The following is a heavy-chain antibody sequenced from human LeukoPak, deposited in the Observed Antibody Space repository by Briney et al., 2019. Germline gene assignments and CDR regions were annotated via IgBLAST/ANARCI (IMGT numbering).Heavy chain of an antibody. V-gene: IGHV4-61*02. D-gene: IGHD2-2*01. Sequence: PSQTLSLTCTVSGGSISSGSYYWSWIRQPAGKGLQWIGRIYTSGTTNYNPSLKSRVTISVDTSKNQFSLKLSSVTAADTAVYYCARLLRVRYCSTTTCNWFDPWGQGTLVTVSS. CDR1: GGSISSGSYY. CDR2: IYTSGTT. J-gene: IGHJ5*02. CDR3: ARLLRVRYCSTTTCNWFDP.